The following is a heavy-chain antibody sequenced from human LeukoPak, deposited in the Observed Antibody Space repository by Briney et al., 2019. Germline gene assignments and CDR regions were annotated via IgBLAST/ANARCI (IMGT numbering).Heavy chain of an antibody. CDR3: ARAQKASSSVYYYYYYGMDV. Sequence: PSETLSLTCAVYGGSFSGYYWSWIRQPPGKGLEWIGEINHSGSTSYNPSLKSRVTISVDTSKNQFSLKLSSVTAADTAVYYCARAQKASSSVYYYYYYGMDVWGQGTTVTVSS. V-gene: IGHV4-34*01. D-gene: IGHD6-6*01. CDR2: INHSGST. J-gene: IGHJ6*02. CDR1: GGSFSGYY.